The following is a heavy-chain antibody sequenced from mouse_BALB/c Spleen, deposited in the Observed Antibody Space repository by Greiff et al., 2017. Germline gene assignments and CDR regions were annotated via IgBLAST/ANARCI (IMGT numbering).Heavy chain of an antibody. CDR3: ARTYYYAMDY. Sequence: QVQLQQPGAELVKPGASVKLSCKASGYTFTSYWMHWVKQRPGQGLEWIGEINPSNGRTNYNEKFKSKATLTVDKSSSTAYMQLSSLTSEDSAVYYCARTYYYAMDYWGQGTSVTVSS. J-gene: IGHJ4*01. V-gene: IGHV1S81*02. CDR2: INPSNGRT. CDR1: GYTFTSYW.